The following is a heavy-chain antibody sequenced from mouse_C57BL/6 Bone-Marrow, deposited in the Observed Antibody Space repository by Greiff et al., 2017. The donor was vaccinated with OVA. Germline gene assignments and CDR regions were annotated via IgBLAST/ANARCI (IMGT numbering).Heavy chain of an antibody. V-gene: IGHV1-81*01. CDR3: ARDDGYYRDY. D-gene: IGHD2-3*01. J-gene: IGHJ2*01. CDR2: IYPRSGNT. Sequence: VMLVESGAELARPGASVKLSCKASGYTFTSYGISWVKQRTGQGLEWIGEIYPRSGNTYYNEKFKGKATLTADKSSSTAYMELRSLTSEDSAVYFCARDDGYYRDYWGQGTTLTVSS. CDR1: GYTFTSYG.